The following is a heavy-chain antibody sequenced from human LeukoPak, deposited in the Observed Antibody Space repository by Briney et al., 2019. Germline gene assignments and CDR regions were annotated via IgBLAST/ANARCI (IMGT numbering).Heavy chain of an antibody. CDR3: AKDPSLGY. V-gene: IGHV3-30*18. Sequence: GRSLRLSCAASGVTFSSYGMHWVRQAPGKGLEWVAVISYDGSNKYYADSVKGRFTISRDNSKNTLYLQMNSLRAEDTAVYYCAKDPSLGYWGQGTLVTVSS. CDR1: GVTFSSYG. CDR2: ISYDGSNK. D-gene: IGHD7-27*01. J-gene: IGHJ4*02.